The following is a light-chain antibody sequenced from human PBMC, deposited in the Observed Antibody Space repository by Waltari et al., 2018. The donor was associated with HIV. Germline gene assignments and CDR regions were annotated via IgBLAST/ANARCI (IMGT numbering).Light chain of an antibody. J-gene: IGLJ3*02. CDR3: ASFTGDDTLL. CDR2: DVD. V-gene: IGLV2-14*03. Sequence: SAVTQPASVSALPGQAITIPCTGGDSDFRLFNFVSWYQQPPGRVPRLILYDVDSRAPGISDRFSGSRSGPTASLNISRLRAEDEADYYCASFTGDDTLLFGGGTKVTVL. CDR1: DSDFRLFNF.